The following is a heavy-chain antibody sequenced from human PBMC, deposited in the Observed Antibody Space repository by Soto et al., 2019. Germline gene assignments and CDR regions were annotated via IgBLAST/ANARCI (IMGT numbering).Heavy chain of an antibody. J-gene: IGHJ4*02. V-gene: IGHV3-74*01. CDR2: INDQGGSP. CDR3: ARDRKYYDSSGYYPVD. D-gene: IGHD3-22*01. Sequence: GGSLRLSCAASGFSFSNYWMHWVRQVPGEGLVWIARINDQGGSPSYADSVKGRFTISRDNVNNMLYLQMSSLRAEDTAVYYCARDRKYYDSSGYYPVDWGQGTLVTVSS. CDR1: GFSFSNYW.